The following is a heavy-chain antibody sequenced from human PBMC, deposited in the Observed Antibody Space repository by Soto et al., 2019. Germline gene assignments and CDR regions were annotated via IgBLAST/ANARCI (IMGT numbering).Heavy chain of an antibody. D-gene: IGHD3-10*01. CDR1: GGSISDNDYY. CDR2: ISHTGTA. V-gene: IGHV4-39*07. J-gene: IGHJ5*02. Sequence: SETLSLTCTVSGGSISDNDYYWSWIRQPPGKGLEWIGTISHTGTAYYNPSLESRVAVSVGTSENQFSLNLSSVTAADTAVYYCARDDLYGGWFDPWGQGTLVTVSS. CDR3: ARDDLYGGWFDP.